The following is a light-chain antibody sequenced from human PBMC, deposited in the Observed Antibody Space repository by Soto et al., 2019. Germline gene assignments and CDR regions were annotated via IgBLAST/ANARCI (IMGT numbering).Light chain of an antibody. CDR1: QSITNW. J-gene: IGKJ3*01. CDR3: QQYHSYPFS. CDR2: KAS. Sequence: DIPMTQSPSTLSASVGDRLSITCRASQSITNWLAWYQQKPGKAPKLLIYKASSLQSEVPSRFSGSASGPEFTLTISSLQPDDFATNYCQQYHSYPFSFGPGTKVDIK. V-gene: IGKV1-5*03.